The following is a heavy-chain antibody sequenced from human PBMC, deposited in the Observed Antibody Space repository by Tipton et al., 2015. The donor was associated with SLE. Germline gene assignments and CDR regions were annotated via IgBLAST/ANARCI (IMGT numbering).Heavy chain of an antibody. Sequence: TLSLTCTVSGGSMSYHYWSWIRQPPGKGLEWIGYIYYTGNTNYNPSLKSRVTFSLDTSENQFSLRLTSVTAADTAVYYCARVGGAANFDSWGQGTLVTVSS. V-gene: IGHV4-59*11. J-gene: IGHJ4*02. CDR3: ARVGGAANFDS. D-gene: IGHD3-16*01. CDR1: GGSMSYHY. CDR2: IYYTGNT.